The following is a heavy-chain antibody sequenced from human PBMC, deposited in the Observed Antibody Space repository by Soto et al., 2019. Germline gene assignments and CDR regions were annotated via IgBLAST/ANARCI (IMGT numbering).Heavy chain of an antibody. D-gene: IGHD3-10*01. CDR3: ARDVTMVRGVDPRRGMDV. J-gene: IGHJ6*02. Sequence: SVKVSCKASGGTFSSYAISWVRQAPGQGLEWMGGIIPIFGTANYAQKFQGRVTITADESTSTAYMELSSLRSEDTAVYYCARDVTMVRGVDPRRGMDVWGQGTTVTVSS. CDR1: GGTFSSYA. V-gene: IGHV1-69*13. CDR2: IIPIFGTA.